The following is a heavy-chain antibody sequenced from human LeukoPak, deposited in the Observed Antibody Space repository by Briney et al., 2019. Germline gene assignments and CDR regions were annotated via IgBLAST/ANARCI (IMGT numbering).Heavy chain of an antibody. CDR3: ARDRAVGVPPDGHEFDY. CDR1: GFTFSSYM. V-gene: IGHV3-21*01. J-gene: IGHJ4*02. D-gene: IGHD3-16*01. CDR2: ISSSSSYI. Sequence: GGSLRLSCAASGFTFSSYMMNWVRQAPGKGLEWVSSISSSSSYIYYADSVKGRFTISRDNAKNSLYLQMNSLRAEDTAVYYCARDRAVGVPPDGHEFDYWGQGTLVTVSS.